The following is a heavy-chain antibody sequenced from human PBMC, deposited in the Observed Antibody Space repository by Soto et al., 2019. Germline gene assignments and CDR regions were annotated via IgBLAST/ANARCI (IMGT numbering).Heavy chain of an antibody. Sequence: QVQLVQSGGEVKRPGASVKVSCKTSGYTFSNYGITWVRQAPGQPLEWLGWISLYSDGTNYAQKFQCGVSMTTDTSTTTAYMELRSLRSDDTAVYYCARVVPGAEAWFGPWGQGTLVTVSS. CDR2: ISLYSDGT. V-gene: IGHV1-18*01. CDR1: GYTFSNYG. J-gene: IGHJ5*02. D-gene: IGHD2-2*01. CDR3: ARVVPGAEAWFGP.